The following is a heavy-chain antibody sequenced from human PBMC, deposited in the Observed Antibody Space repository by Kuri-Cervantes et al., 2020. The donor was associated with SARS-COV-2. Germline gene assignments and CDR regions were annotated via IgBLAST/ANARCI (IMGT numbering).Heavy chain of an antibody. V-gene: IGHV4-31*03. Sequence: SETLSLTCTVSGYSISSDGHFWTWIRQPPGRGLEWIGYIYSSGTSHYNPSLKSRVTISVDTSKNKFSLNLGSVTAADTAVYYCARDTRLGCSGTSCYSFFDYWGQGTLVTSPQ. D-gene: IGHD2-2*01. CDR1: GYSISSDGHF. CDR2: IYSSGTS. J-gene: IGHJ4*02. CDR3: ARDTRLGCSGTSCYSFFDY.